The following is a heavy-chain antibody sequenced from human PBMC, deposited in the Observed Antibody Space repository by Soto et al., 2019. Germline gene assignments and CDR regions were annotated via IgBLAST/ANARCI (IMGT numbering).Heavy chain of an antibody. D-gene: IGHD3-10*01. V-gene: IGHV3-72*01. CDR1: GFIFSDHY. CDR2: SGNKPNSYIT. CDR3: ARDSRSGFGADGGYFDY. Sequence: GGSLRLSCAVSGFIFSDHYMDWVRQAPGKGLEWVGRSGNKPNSYITEYAASVKDRFTISRDDSKNSLYLHMDSLKTEDTAVYYCARDSRSGFGADGGYFDYWGQGTMVTVSS. J-gene: IGHJ4*02.